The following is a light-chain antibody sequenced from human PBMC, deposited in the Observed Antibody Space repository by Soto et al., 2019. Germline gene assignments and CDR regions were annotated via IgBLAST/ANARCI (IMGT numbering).Light chain of an antibody. V-gene: IGKV3-20*01. J-gene: IGKJ1*01. CDR2: GAS. CDR3: QQYDNSPWT. Sequence: EIVLTQSPVTLSLSPGEGATLSCRASQSVSSSYLAWYQQKPGQAPRLLIYGASSRATGIPDRFSGGGSGTDFTLTISRLEPEDFAVYYCQQYDNSPWTFGQGTKVEIK. CDR1: QSVSSSY.